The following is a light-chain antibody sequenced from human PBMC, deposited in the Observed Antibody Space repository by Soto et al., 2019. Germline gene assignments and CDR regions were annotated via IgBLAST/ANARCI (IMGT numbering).Light chain of an antibody. CDR1: QSINIY. V-gene: IGKV1-39*01. CDR3: QQLKSYPQIT. J-gene: IGKJ5*01. Sequence: DIQMTQSPSSLSASVGDSVTITCRASQSINIYLSWYQQKPGKAPKLLIYAASSLQSGVPSRFSGSGSGTDFTLTISSLQPEDFATYYCQQLKSYPQITFGQGTRLEI. CDR2: AAS.